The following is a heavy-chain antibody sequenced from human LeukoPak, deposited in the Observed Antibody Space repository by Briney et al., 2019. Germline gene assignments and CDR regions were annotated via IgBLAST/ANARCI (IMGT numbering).Heavy chain of an antibody. V-gene: IGHV3-21*01. CDR3: ATTRLSDDY. CDR1: GFSFSSCR. Sequence: GGPLRLLCATSGFSFSSCRMKGLGEAPGKGLEWVSSISSSSSYIYYADSVKGRFTISRDNAKNSLYLQMNSLRAEDTAVYYCATTRLSDDYWGQGTLVTVSS. J-gene: IGHJ4*02. D-gene: IGHD3-3*01. CDR2: ISSSSSYI.